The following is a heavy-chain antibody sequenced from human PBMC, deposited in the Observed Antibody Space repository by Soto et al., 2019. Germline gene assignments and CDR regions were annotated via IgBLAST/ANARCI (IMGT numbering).Heavy chain of an antibody. D-gene: IGHD3-3*01. J-gene: IGHJ5*02. CDR2: IYHSGST. V-gene: IGHV4-4*02. CDR3: ARSTIFGVVIRPRIFDP. Sequence: QVQLQESGPGLVKPSGTLSLTCAVSGGSISSSNWWSWVRQPPGKGLEWIGEIYHSGSTNYKPSLKSRVTISVDKSKNQFSLKLSSVTAADTAVYYCARSTIFGVVIRPRIFDPWVQGTLVTVSS. CDR1: GGSISSSNW.